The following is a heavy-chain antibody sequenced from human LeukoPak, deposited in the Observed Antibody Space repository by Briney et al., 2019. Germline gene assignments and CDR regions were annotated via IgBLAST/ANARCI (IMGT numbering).Heavy chain of an antibody. CDR3: ARVIGGSYITMVRGITGGGYYFDY. D-gene: IGHD3-10*01. V-gene: IGHV4-38-2*02. J-gene: IGHJ4*02. CDR2: IYHSGST. CDR1: GYSISSGYY. Sequence: TPSETLSLTCTVSGYSISSGYYWGWIRQPPGKGLEWIGSIYHSGSTYYNPSLKSRVTISVDTSKNQFSLKLSSVTAADTAVYYCARVIGGSYITMVRGITGGGYYFDYWGQGTLVTVSS.